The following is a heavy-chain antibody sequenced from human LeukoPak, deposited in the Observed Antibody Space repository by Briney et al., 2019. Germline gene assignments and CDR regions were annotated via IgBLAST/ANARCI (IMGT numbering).Heavy chain of an antibody. J-gene: IGHJ4*02. CDR2: IRDDGSNK. V-gene: IGHV3-30*02. Sequence: GGSLRLSCAASGFTFSSYGMHWVRQAPGKGLEWVAFIRDDGSNKYYADSVKGRFTISRDNSKNTLYLQMNSLRAEDTAVYYCAKVDCSSTSCYGFVVDYWGQGTLVTVSS. CDR1: GFTFSSYG. D-gene: IGHD2-2*01. CDR3: AKVDCSSTSCYGFVVDY.